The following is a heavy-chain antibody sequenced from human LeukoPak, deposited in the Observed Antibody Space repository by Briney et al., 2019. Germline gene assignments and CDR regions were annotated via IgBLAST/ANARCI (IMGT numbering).Heavy chain of an antibody. CDR1: GGSISTHY. CDR2: IYTSGNT. CDR3: ARQYGSGWYKGYFQY. D-gene: IGHD6-19*01. Sequence: SETLSLTCTVSGGSISTHYWSWIRQPAGKGLEWIGRIYTSGNTNYNPSLKSRVTMSVDTSKNQFSLILSSVTAADTAMYYCARQYGSGWYKGYFQYWGQGTLVTVSS. J-gene: IGHJ1*01. V-gene: IGHV4-4*07.